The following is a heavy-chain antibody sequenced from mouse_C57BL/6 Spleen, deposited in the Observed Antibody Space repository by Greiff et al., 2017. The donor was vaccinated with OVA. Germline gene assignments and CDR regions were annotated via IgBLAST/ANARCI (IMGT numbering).Heavy chain of an antibody. CDR1: GFSFTSYG. Sequence: VQLVESGPGLVQPSQSLSITCTVSGFSFTSYGVHWVRQSPGQGLEWLGVIWSGGSTDYNAAFISRLSISKDNSKSQVFFKMNSLQADDTAIYYCARNHYYGSSYGYFDYWGQGTTLTVSA. D-gene: IGHD1-1*01. CDR3: ARNHYYGSSYGYFDY. CDR2: IWSGGST. V-gene: IGHV2-2*01. J-gene: IGHJ2*01.